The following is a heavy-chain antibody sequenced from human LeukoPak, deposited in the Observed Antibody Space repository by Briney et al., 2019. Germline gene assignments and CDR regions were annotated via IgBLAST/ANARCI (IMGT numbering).Heavy chain of an antibody. CDR1: GYTFTSYA. Sequence: GASVKVSCKASGYTFTSYAMNWVRQAPGQGLEWMGWISAYNGNTNYAQKLQGRVTMTTDTSTSTAYMELRSLRSDDTAVYYCARNRISEFPYGMDVWGQGTTVTVSS. CDR3: ARNRISEFPYGMDV. D-gene: IGHD2-15*01. V-gene: IGHV1-18*01. CDR2: ISAYNGNT. J-gene: IGHJ6*02.